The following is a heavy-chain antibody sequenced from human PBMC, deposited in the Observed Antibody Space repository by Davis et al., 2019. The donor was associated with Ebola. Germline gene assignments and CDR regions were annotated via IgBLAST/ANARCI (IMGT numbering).Heavy chain of an antibody. Sequence: SETLSLTCTVSGGSISSSSYYWSWIRQPPGKGLEWIGYIYYSGSTNYNPSLNSRVTMSVDTSKNQFSLKLTSVTAADTAVFYCARGPTRYYFDYWGQGILVTVSS. CDR2: IYYSGST. CDR1: GGSISSSSYY. J-gene: IGHJ4*02. CDR3: ARGPTRYYFDY. V-gene: IGHV4-61*01. D-gene: IGHD4-11*01.